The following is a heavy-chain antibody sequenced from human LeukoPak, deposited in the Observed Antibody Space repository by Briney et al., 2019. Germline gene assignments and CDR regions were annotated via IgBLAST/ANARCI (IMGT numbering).Heavy chain of an antibody. J-gene: IGHJ6*03. D-gene: IGHD3-9*01. CDR3: ARAPPNYDILTGSGFYYYYMDV. CDR1: GYTFTSYG. Sequence: ASVKVSCKASGYTFTSYGISWVRQAPGQGLEWMGWISAYNGNTNYAQKLQGRVTMTTDTSTSTAYMELSSLRSEDTAVYYCARAPPNYDILTGSGFYYYYMDVWGKGTTVTISS. CDR2: ISAYNGNT. V-gene: IGHV1-18*01.